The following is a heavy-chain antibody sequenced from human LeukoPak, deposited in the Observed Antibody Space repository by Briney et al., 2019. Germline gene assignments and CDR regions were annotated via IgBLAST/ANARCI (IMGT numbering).Heavy chain of an antibody. CDR3: AKAGKVGYYYYYMDV. D-gene: IGHD1-26*01. J-gene: IGHJ6*03. CDR2: ISWNSGSI. CDR1: GFNFDDYV. V-gene: IGHV3-9*03. Sequence: PGGSLRLSCAASGFNFDDYVMHLVRQAPGKGLELVSGISWNSGSIGYADSVKGRFTISRHNAKHSLYLQMNSLRAEDMALYYCAKAGKVGYYYYYMDVWGKGTTVTVSS.